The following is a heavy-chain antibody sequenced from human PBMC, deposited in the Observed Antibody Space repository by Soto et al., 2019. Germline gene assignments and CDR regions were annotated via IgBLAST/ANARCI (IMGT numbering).Heavy chain of an antibody. CDR3: STAMTNYYYYYGMDV. J-gene: IGHJ6*02. CDR1: GFTVSSIY. D-gene: IGHD3-22*01. Sequence: GGSLRLSCAASGFTVSSIYMNWVRQAPGKGPEWVSVIYSGGSTYYADSVKGRFTIFRDNSKNTLHLQMNSLRAEDTAVYYCSTAMTNYYYYYGMDVWGQGTTVTASS. CDR2: IYSGGST. V-gene: IGHV3-53*01.